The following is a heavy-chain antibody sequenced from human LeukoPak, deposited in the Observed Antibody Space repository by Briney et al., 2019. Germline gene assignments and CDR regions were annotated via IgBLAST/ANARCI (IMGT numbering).Heavy chain of an antibody. CDR1: GGSISSGDYY. Sequence: PSQTLSLTCTVSGGSISSGDYYWSWIRQPPGKGLEWIGYIYHTGSTYYNPSLKSRVTISADRSNNQFSLKLTSVTAADTAVYYCARERDSAGTPYWGQGTLVTVSS. CDR3: ARERDSAGTPY. D-gene: IGHD6-13*01. CDR2: IYHTGST. V-gene: IGHV4-30-2*01. J-gene: IGHJ4*02.